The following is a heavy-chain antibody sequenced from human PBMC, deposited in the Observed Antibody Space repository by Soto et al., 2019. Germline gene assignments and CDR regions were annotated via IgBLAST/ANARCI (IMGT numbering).Heavy chain of an antibody. J-gene: IGHJ4*02. CDR3: AKGGRQWLVTSDFNY. CDR1: GFTFSDYA. D-gene: IGHD6-19*01. CDR2: VSHDGRNT. V-gene: IGHV3-30*18. Sequence: VQLVESGGGGVQPGRSLRLSWAPSGFTFSDYAMHWVRQAPGKGLEWVAVVSHDGRNTHYADSVKGRFTISRDSSKNTVSLEMTSLRAEDTAVYYCAKGGRQWLVTSDFNYWGQGALVTVSS.